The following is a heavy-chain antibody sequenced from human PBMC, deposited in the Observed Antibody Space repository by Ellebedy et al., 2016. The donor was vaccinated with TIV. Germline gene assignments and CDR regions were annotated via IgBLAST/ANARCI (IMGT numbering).Heavy chain of an antibody. Sequence: GGSLRLXXAASGFTFRSYWMQWVRQAPGKGLEWVANIKQDGSAKYYVDSVNGRFTISRDNAKNSVYLQMNNLRAEDTAVYYCARRYMDVWGRGTTVTVSS. V-gene: IGHV3-7*01. J-gene: IGHJ6*03. CDR3: ARRYMDV. CDR2: IKQDGSAK. CDR1: GFTFRSYW.